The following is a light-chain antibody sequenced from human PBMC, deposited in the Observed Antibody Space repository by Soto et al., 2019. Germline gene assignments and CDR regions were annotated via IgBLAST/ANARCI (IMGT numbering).Light chain of an antibody. CDR2: GAS. CDR3: KQYNKWPWT. J-gene: IGKJ1*01. Sequence: EIVLTHSPGTLSLSPGERATLSCRASQIVNNNYLAWYQQKPGQATRLLIYGASTRATGIPARFSGSGSGTEFTLTIRSLKYEEFAVYYCKQYNKWPWTVGQGTKVDTK. CDR1: QIVNNN. V-gene: IGKV3-15*01.